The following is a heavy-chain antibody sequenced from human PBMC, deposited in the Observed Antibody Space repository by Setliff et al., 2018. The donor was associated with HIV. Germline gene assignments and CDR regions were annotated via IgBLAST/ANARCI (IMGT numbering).Heavy chain of an antibody. Sequence: SETLSLTCSVSGVSVGSGDYYWHWIRQHPEKALEWIGYIFHSGDTYYNPSLKSRISMSVDNSKNQFSLELTSLTAADTAVYYCATRPRIAARPFDYWGQGMLVTVSS. D-gene: IGHD6-6*01. CDR3: ATRPRIAARPFDY. CDR2: IFHSGDT. J-gene: IGHJ4*02. CDR1: GVSVGSGDYY. V-gene: IGHV4-31*03.